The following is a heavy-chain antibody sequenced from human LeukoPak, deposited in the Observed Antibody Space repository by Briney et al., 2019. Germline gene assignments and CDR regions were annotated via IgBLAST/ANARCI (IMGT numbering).Heavy chain of an antibody. CDR2: ISSSSSYI. CDR3: ARGPRAGIAARPGYFDY. V-gene: IGHV3-21*01. CDR1: GFTFSSYS. J-gene: IGHJ4*02. D-gene: IGHD6-6*01. Sequence: GGSLRLSCAASGFTFSSYSMNWVRQAPGKGPEWVSSISSSSSYIYYADSVKGRFTISRDNAKNSLYLQMNSLRAEDTAVYYCARGPRAGIAARPGYFDYWGQGTLVTVSS.